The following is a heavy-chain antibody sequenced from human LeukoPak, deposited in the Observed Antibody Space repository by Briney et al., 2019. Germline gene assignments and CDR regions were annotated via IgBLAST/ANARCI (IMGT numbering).Heavy chain of an antibody. CDR3: ARVNILRGYCLDF. V-gene: IGHV4-34*01. Sequence: SETLSLTCAVYGGSISGYYWSWIRQPPWKGLDGVGEIHYTGGTSYNPSLKSRATISIDTSKNQLSLKLSSVTAAYAAVYYSARVNILRGYCLDFWGQGALVTVSS. J-gene: IGHJ4*02. D-gene: IGHD3-9*01. CDR1: GGSISGYY. CDR2: IHYTGGT.